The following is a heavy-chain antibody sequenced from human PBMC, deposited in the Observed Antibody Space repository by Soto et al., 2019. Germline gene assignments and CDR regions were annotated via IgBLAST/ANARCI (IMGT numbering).Heavy chain of an antibody. J-gene: IGHJ4*02. D-gene: IGHD5-18*01. V-gene: IGHV3-23*01. CDR2: ISGSGGST. CDR1: GFTFSSYA. Sequence: GGSLRLSCAASGFTFSSYAMSWVRQAPGKGLEWVSAISGSGGSTYYADSVKGRFTISRDNSKNTLYLQMNSLRAEDTAVYYCAKDLSPLDTAMVIFDYWGQGTLVTVSS. CDR3: AKDLSPLDTAMVIFDY.